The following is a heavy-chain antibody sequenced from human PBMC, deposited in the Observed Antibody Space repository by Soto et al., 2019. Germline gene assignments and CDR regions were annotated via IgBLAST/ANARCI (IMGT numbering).Heavy chain of an antibody. CDR2: IYYSGST. D-gene: IGHD6-13*01. Sequence: KPSESLSLTWTVSGASISSYYWSWIRQPPGKGLEWVGYIYYSGSTTYNPSFKSGVTISVNTSKNQSSLKLSSVPAADTAVYYCGRDYHNSGSWLYCYYGLDVWDQGTTVIGS. J-gene: IGHJ6*02. CDR3: GRDYHNSGSWLYCYYGLDV. V-gene: IGHV4-59*01. CDR1: GASISSYY.